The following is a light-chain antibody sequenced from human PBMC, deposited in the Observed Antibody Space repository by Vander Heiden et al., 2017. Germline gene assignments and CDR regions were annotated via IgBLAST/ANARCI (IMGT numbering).Light chain of an antibody. Sequence: DIQVTQSPSTLSASVGDKVTITCRASENIVRWLAWYQQKPGKAPKLLIYDASSLERGVPSRFSGSGFGTEFTLTISSLEPDDFATYYCQQYNGYFKTFGQGTKLEIK. CDR3: QQYNGYFKT. CDR2: DAS. CDR1: ENIVRW. J-gene: IGKJ2*01. V-gene: IGKV1-5*01.